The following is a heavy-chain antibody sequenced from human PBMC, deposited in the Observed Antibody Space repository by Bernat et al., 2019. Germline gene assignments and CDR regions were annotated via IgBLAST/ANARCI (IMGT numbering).Heavy chain of an antibody. CDR2: VWAAGSNQ. CDR1: GFTFNNYG. J-gene: IGHJ4*02. Sequence: QVQLVESGGGLVQPGRSLRLSCAASGFTFNNYGMHWVRQAPGKGLEWVAVVWAAGSNQYYADSVKGRFTISRDNSRNTLYLQMNSLRAEDTAVYYCAREVVDGLYYFDYWGQGTLVTVSS. V-gene: IGHV3-33*01. CDR3: AREVVDGLYYFDY. D-gene: IGHD2-15*01.